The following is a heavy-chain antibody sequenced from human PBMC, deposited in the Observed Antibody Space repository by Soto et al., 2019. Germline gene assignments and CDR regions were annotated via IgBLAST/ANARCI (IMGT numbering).Heavy chain of an antibody. CDR3: ARDNWNSY. CDR2: VKSDGSST. J-gene: IGHJ4*02. Sequence: GGSLRLSCAASGFTFSNYWMHWVRQGPGKGLVWVACVKSDGSSTSYADSVKGRFTISRDNAKNTLYLQMNSLRVEDTAVYYCARDNWNSYWGQGTLVTVSS. CDR1: GFTFSNYW. D-gene: IGHD1-1*01. V-gene: IGHV3-74*01.